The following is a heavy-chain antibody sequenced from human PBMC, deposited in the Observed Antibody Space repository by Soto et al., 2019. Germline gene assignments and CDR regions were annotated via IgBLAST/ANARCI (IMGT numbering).Heavy chain of an antibody. CDR3: ARIIRGVPSFGMDV. Sequence: QVQLQESGPGLVKPSETLSLTCNVSGGSITSYHWTWIRQPPGKGLEWIGYIYYRGSTYYNPSLKSRVTISVDTSNDQFSLKLSSVTAAATAVYYCARIIRGVPSFGMDVWGQGTTVTVS. CDR1: GGSITSYH. D-gene: IGHD3-10*01. V-gene: IGHV4-59*08. CDR2: IYYRGST. J-gene: IGHJ6*02.